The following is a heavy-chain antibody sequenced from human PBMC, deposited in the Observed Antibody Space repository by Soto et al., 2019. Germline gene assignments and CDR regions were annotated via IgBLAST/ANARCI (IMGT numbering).Heavy chain of an antibody. V-gene: IGHV3-23*01. CDR3: ATGPSTVTSVYFYYGMGV. J-gene: IGHJ6*02. Sequence: EVQLLESGGGLVQPGGSLRLSCAASGFTFSSHSMSWVRQAPGKGLEWVSAISGSGDITYYADSVRGRFTISRDNSKNTVDLQMNSLRAEDTALYYCATGPSTVTSVYFYYGMGVWGQGTTGTVSS. CDR2: ISGSGDIT. CDR1: GFTFSSHS. D-gene: IGHD4-17*01.